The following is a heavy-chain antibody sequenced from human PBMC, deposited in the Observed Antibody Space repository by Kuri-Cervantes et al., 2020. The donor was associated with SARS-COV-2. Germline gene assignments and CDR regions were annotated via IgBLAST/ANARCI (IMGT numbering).Heavy chain of an antibody. CDR1: GYTLTELS. CDR2: FDPEDGET. CDR3: ARFLDCSSTSCYPSWYFDL. V-gene: IGHV1-24*01. D-gene: IGHD2-2*01. J-gene: IGHJ2*01. Sequence: ASVKVSCKVSGYTLTELSMHWVRQAPGKGLEWMGGFDPEDGETIYAQKFQGRVTMTEDTSTDTAYMELSSLRSEDTAVYYCARFLDCSSTSCYPSWYFDLWGRGTLVTVSS.